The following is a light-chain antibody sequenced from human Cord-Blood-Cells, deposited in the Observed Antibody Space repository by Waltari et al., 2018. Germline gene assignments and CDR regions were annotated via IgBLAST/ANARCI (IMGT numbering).Light chain of an antibody. V-gene: IGLV2-14*01. CDR2: EVS. CDR1: SSDVGGYNY. CDR3: SSYTSSSTWV. J-gene: IGLJ3*02. Sequence: QSALTQPASVSGSPGQSITISCTGTSSDVGGYNYFSWYQQHPGKAPNLMIYEVSNRPSGVSNRFSGSKSGNTASLTISGLQAEDEADYYCSSYTSSSTWVFGGGTKLTVL.